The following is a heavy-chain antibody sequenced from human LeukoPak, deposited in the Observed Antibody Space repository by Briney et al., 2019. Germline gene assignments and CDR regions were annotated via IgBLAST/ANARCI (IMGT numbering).Heavy chain of an antibody. CDR1: GFTFDRFT. CDR3: AKGGEAYYYYYYMDV. D-gene: IGHD2-21*01. Sequence: PGGSLRLSCAASGFTFDRFTIHWVRQTPGKGLEWVSLINRRGHTFYADSVKGRFTISRDNSKNSLYLQMNSLRTEDTALYYCAKGGEAYYYYYYMDVWGKGTTVTISS. V-gene: IGHV3-43*01. CDR2: INRRGHT. J-gene: IGHJ6*03.